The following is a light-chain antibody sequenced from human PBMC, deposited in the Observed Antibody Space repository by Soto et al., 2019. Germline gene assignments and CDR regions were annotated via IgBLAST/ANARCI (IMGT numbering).Light chain of an antibody. CDR1: SSDVGGYNY. CDR2: EVN. V-gene: IGLV2-14*01. Sequence: QSVLTQPASVSGSPGQSITISCTGTSSDVGGYNYVSWYQHHPGKAPKLIIYEVNNRPSGVSNRFSGSKSGNTASLTISGLQAEDEADYYCSSYTTGSTLVFGGGTKLTVL. CDR3: SSYTTGSTLV. J-gene: IGLJ3*02.